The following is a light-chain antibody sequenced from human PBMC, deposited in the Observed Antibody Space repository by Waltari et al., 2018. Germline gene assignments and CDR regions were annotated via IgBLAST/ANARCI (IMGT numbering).Light chain of an antibody. CDR2: DVT. J-gene: IGLJ2*01. CDR1: ISDVGGYNY. CDR3: ISYSRATPGNVV. V-gene: IGLV2-14*01. Sequence: SALTQPASVSGSLGQSITFSCTGTISDVGGYNYVAWYQQHPGKAPKLMIHDVTKRPSGVSIRVSVSKSGNTASLTISGLQPDDEADYYCISYSRATPGNVVIGGGTKLTVL.